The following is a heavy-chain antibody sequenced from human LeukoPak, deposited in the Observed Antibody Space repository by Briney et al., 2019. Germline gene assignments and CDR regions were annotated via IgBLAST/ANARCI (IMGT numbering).Heavy chain of an antibody. Sequence: GGSLRLSCAASGFTFSSYAMSWVRQAPGKGLEWVSAISGSGGSTYYADSVKGRFTISRDNARNSLDLQMNSLRAEDTAVYYCARGPMLRGVIIRRSKSGYFDYWGQGTLVTVSS. D-gene: IGHD3-10*01. CDR2: ISGSGGST. CDR3: ARGPMLRGVIIRRSKSGYFDY. CDR1: GFTFSSYA. J-gene: IGHJ4*02. V-gene: IGHV3-23*01.